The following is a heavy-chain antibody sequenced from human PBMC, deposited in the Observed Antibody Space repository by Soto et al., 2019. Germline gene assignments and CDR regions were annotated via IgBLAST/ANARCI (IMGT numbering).Heavy chain of an antibody. D-gene: IGHD3-10*01. Sequence: SETLSLTCTVSGAALTSDGYYWSWLGHPPGKGLEWIGHIYYSGSTYYNPSLKSRAGISVDSSKSQVSLKLTSVTAADTAVYFCARILMNYYRLDYWGQGALVTVSS. CDR3: ARILMNYYRLDY. J-gene: IGHJ4*02. CDR2: IYYSGST. CDR1: GAALTSDGYY. V-gene: IGHV4-30-4*01.